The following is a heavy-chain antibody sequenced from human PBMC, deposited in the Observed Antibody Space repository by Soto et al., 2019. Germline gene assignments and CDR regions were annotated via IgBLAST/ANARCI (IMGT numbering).Heavy chain of an antibody. D-gene: IGHD2-21*01. CDR2: ISTAGNT. V-gene: IGHV3-13*01. CDR1: GCTISNYD. J-gene: IGHJ4*02. CDR3: ARGRDSGLYYFDY. Sequence: GRSLSLSSAASGCTISNYDRHWVRPANGKGLEWVSTISTAGNTYSPGSVKGRFTISRENAKNSLYLQMNSLRVDDTAVYSCARGRDSGLYYFDYCGQGTLVTVSS.